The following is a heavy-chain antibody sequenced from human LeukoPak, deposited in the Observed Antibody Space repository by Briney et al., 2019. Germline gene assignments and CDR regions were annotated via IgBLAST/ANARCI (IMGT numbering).Heavy chain of an antibody. J-gene: IGHJ3*02. V-gene: IGHV4-59*01. CDR2: IYYSGST. D-gene: IGHD3-9*01. CDR3: ARYDILTAERDAFDI. Sequence: PSETLSLTYTVSGGSISSYYWSWIRQPPGKGLEWIGYIYYSGSTNYNPSLKSRVTISVDTSKNQFSLKLSSVTAADTAVYYCARYDILTAERDAFDIWGQGTMVTVSS. CDR1: GGSISSYY.